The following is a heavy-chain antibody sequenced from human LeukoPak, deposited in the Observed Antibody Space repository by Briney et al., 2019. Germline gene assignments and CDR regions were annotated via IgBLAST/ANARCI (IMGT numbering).Heavy chain of an antibody. D-gene: IGHD5-24*01. J-gene: IGHJ4*02. CDR1: GGSISSGAYY. CDR3: ARGVGEMATRCDY. Sequence: SETLSLTCTVSGGSISSGAYYWSWIRQHPGKGLEWIGYIYYSGSTYYNPSLMSRVTISVDTSKNQFSLKLSSVTAADTAVYYCARGVGEMATRCDYWGQGTLVTVSS. CDR2: IYYSGST. V-gene: IGHV4-31*02.